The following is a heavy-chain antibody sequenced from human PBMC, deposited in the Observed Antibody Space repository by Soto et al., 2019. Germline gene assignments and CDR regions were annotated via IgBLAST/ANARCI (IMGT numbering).Heavy chain of an antibody. CDR3: AKNEGYCSGGSCYTIYYYYGMDV. D-gene: IGHD2-15*01. V-gene: IGHV3-23*01. Sequence: PGGSLRLSCAASGFTFSSYAMSWVRQAPGKGLEWVSSISGSGGSTYYADSVKGRFTISRDNSKNTLYLQMNSLRAEDTAVYYCAKNEGYCSGGSCYTIYYYYGMDVWGQGTTVTVSS. J-gene: IGHJ6*02. CDR1: GFTFSSYA. CDR2: ISGSGGST.